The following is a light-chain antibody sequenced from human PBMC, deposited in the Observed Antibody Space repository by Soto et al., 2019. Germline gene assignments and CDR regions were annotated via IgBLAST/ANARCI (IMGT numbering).Light chain of an antibody. V-gene: IGLV2-23*01. CDR1: NTDVGNYNL. CDR2: EGG. J-gene: IGLJ2*01. Sequence: QSALTKPDSVSGSPRRSITISCTRTNTDVGNYNLVSWYQQYPGKAPKLLIYEGGKRPSGVSNRFSGSKSGNTASLTISGLQAEDEADYYCCSFALRSTLIFGGGTK. CDR3: CSFALRSTLI.